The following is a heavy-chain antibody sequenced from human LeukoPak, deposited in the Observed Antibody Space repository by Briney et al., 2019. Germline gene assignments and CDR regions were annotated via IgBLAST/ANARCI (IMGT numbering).Heavy chain of an antibody. CDR1: GFTFSDYN. D-gene: IGHD2-15*01. CDR2: ISRSGSTK. V-gene: IGHV3-11*01. J-gene: IGHJ6*03. Sequence: GGSLRLSCAASGFTFSDYNMRWIRQAPGKGLEWVSSISRSGSTKYYADSVKGRFTISRDNAKNSLFLQVNSLRAEDTAVYYCARVLRYCSGGNCYSGGLGYMDVWGKGTTVTISS. CDR3: ARVLRYCSGGNCYSGGLGYMDV.